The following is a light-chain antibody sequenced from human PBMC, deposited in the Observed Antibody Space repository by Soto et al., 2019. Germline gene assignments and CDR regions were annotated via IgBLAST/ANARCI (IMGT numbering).Light chain of an antibody. CDR1: QRVSRN. CDR3: QQYNNWPSIT. V-gene: IGKV3-15*01. Sequence: EIVMTQSPATLSVSPGERATLSCRASQRVSRNLAWYQQKPGQAPRLLIYGASTRATGIPARFSGSGSGTEFTLTISSLQSEDFAVYYCQQYNNWPSITFGQGTRLEIK. J-gene: IGKJ5*01. CDR2: GAS.